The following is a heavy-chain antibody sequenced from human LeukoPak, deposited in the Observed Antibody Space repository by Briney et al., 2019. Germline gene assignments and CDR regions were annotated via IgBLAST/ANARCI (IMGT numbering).Heavy chain of an antibody. D-gene: IGHD6-19*01. Sequence: ASVKVSCKVSGYTLTELSMHWVRQAPGKGLEWMGGFDPEDGETIYAQKFQGRVTMTEDTSTDTAYMELSRLRSDDTAVYYCAPAGSIAVTDQFYFDYWGLGTLVTVSS. V-gene: IGHV1-24*01. CDR2: FDPEDGET. CDR1: GYTLTELS. J-gene: IGHJ4*02. CDR3: APAGSIAVTDQFYFDY.